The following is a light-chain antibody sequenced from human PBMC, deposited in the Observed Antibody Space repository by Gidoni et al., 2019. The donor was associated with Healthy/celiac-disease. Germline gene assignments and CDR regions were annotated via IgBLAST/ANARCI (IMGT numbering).Light chain of an antibody. Sequence: IVLTQSPATLSLSPGERATLSCRASQSVSSFLAWYQQKPGQAPRLLIYDASNRATGIPPRFSGSGSGTDFTLTISSLEPEDFAIYYCQQRSNWPYTFGQGTKLEIK. CDR3: QQRSNWPYT. CDR2: DAS. V-gene: IGKV3-11*01. J-gene: IGKJ2*01. CDR1: QSVSSF.